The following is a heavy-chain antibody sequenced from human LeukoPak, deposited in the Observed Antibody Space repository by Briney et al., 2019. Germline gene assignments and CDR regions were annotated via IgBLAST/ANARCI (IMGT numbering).Heavy chain of an antibody. V-gene: IGHV3-66*04. D-gene: IGHD3-10*02. CDR1: GFTVSSNY. Sequence: PGGSLRLSCAASGFTVSSNYMSWVRQAPGKGLEWVAVIYSGGSTYYADSVKGRFTISRDNSKNTLYLQMNSLRAEDTAVYYCARQLAPYVIDAFDIWGQGTMVTVSS. CDR3: ARQLAPYVIDAFDI. CDR2: IYSGGST. J-gene: IGHJ3*02.